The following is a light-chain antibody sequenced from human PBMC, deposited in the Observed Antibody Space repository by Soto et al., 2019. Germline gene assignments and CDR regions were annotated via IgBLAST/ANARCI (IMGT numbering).Light chain of an antibody. CDR1: QSVSRY. CDR2: DAS. V-gene: IGKV3-11*01. Sequence: EIVLTHSPATLSLSPGERATLSCRASQSVSRYLAWYQQKPGQAPRLLIYDASNRATGIPARFSGSGSGTDFTLTISSLESEDFAVYYCQQRSKWPITFGQGTRLEIK. CDR3: QQRSKWPIT. J-gene: IGKJ5*01.